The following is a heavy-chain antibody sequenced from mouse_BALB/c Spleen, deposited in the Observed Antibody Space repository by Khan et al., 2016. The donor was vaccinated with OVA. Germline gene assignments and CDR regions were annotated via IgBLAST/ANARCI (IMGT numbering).Heavy chain of an antibody. CDR1: GFSLTDYG. D-gene: IGHD1-2*01. Sequence: QVQLKQSGPGLVAPSQSLSITCTVSGFSLTDYGINWIRQPPGKGLEWLGMIWGDGSTDYNSALKSRLSISKDNSKSQVFLQMNRLQTEETARFYCSRELRLGGFAYWGQGTLVTVSA. V-gene: IGHV2-6-7*01. CDR2: IWGDGST. CDR3: SRELRLGGFAY. J-gene: IGHJ3*01.